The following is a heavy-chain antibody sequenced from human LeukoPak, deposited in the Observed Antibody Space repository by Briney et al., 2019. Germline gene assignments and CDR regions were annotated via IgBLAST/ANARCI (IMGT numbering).Heavy chain of an antibody. Sequence: GGSLRLSCAASGFTFSSYAMSWVRQAPGKGLEWVSAISGSGGSTYYADSVKGRFTISRDNSKNTLYLQMNSLRAEDTAVYYCAKASGDFDWLLYFDYWGQGTLVTVSS. D-gene: IGHD3-9*01. V-gene: IGHV3-23*01. CDR2: ISGSGGST. CDR3: AKASGDFDWLLYFDY. CDR1: GFTFSSYA. J-gene: IGHJ4*02.